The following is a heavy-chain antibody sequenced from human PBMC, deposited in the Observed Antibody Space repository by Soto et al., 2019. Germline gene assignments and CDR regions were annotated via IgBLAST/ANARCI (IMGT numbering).Heavy chain of an antibody. J-gene: IGHJ6*02. CDR1: GDSVSSNSAA. CDR2: TYYRSKWYN. Sequence: TLSLTCAISGDSVSSNSAAWNWIRQSPSRGLEWLGRTYYRSKWYNDYAVSVKSRITINPDTSKNQFSLQLNSVTPEDTAAYYCARGTVVVITTAPSPYYGMDVWGQGTTVTVS. CDR3: ARGTVVVITTAPSPYYGMDV. D-gene: IGHD3-22*01. V-gene: IGHV6-1*01.